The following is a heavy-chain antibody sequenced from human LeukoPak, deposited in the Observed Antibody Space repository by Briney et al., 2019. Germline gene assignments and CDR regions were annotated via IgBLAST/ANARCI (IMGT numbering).Heavy chain of an antibody. D-gene: IGHD6-19*01. CDR1: GFTFSSYA. V-gene: IGHV3-53*01. CDR3: ARVAVAKDAFDI. J-gene: IGHJ3*02. CDR2: IYSGGST. Sequence: GGSLRLSCAASGFTFSSYAMSWVRQAPGKGLEWVSVIYSGGSTYYADSVKGRFTISRDNSKNTLYLQMNSLRAEDTAVYYCARVAVAKDAFDIWGQGTMVTVSS.